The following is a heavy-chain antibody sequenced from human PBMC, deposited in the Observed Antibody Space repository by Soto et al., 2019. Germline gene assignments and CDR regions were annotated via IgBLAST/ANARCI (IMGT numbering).Heavy chain of an antibody. CDR2: IWYDGSNK. CDR1: GFTFSSYG. Sequence: SGGSLRLSCAASGFTFSSYGMHWVRQAPGKGLEWVAVIWYDGSNKYYADSVKGRFTISRDNSKNTLYLQMNSLRAEDTAVYYCARDWGAGLSGYYFRGLDYWGQGTLVTVSS. D-gene: IGHD3-22*01. V-gene: IGHV3-33*01. CDR3: ARDWGAGLSGYYFRGLDY. J-gene: IGHJ4*02.